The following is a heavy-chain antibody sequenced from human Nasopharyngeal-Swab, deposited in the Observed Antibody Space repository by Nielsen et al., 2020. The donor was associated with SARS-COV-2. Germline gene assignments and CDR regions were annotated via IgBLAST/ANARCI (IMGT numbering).Heavy chain of an antibody. CDR1: GFTFSNAW. D-gene: IGHD1-1*01. Sequence: GESLKISCEASGFTFSNAWMNWVRQAPGKGLEWVGRIKSKTDGGTTDYAAPVKGRFTISRDDSKNTLYLQMNSLKTEDTAVYYCTTRYELVNWYFDLWGRGTLVTVSS. J-gene: IGHJ2*01. CDR2: IKSKTDGGTT. CDR3: TTRYELVNWYFDL. V-gene: IGHV3-15*07.